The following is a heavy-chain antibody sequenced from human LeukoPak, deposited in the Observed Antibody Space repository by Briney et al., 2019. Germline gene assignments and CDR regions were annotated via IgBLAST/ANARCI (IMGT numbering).Heavy chain of an antibody. V-gene: IGHV1-69*06. Sequence: ASVKVSCKASGGSFRRYAFAWVRQAPGQGLEWMGGIMPVLDTGSYAQGFQGRVTITADRSTSTAYMELRSLRPEDTALYYCAARDNGNDLLSYHAMDVWGNGTTVTVFS. CDR3: AARDNGNDLLSYHAMDV. CDR2: IMPVLDTG. CDR1: GGSFRRYA. D-gene: IGHD1-1*01. J-gene: IGHJ6*04.